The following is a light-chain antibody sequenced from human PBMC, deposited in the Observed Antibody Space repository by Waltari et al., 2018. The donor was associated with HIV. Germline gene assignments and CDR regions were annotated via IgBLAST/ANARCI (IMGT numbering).Light chain of an antibody. CDR1: QSISSW. CDR2: KAS. J-gene: IGKJ1*01. CDR3: QQYDSYSWT. V-gene: IGKV1-5*03. Sequence: DIQMTLSPSTLSASVGDRVTITCRASQSISSWLAWYQQKPGKAPKVLIYKASSLESGVPSRFSGSGSGTEFTLTISSLQSDDFATYYCQQYDSYSWTFGQGTKVEIK.